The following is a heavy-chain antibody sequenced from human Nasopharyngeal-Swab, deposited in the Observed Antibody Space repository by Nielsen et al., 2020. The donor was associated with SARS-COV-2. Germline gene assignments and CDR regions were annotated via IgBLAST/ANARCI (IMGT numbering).Heavy chain of an antibody. J-gene: IGHJ4*02. CDR1: GFTVSSNY. CDR3: ARDYTRFDY. D-gene: IGHD3-16*01. Sequence: GESLKISCAASGFTVSSNYMSWVRQAPGKGLEWVSVIYSCGSTYYADSVKGRFTISRDNSKNTLYLQMNSLRAEDTAVYYCARDYTRFDYWGQGTLVTVSS. CDR2: IYSCGST. V-gene: IGHV3-66*03.